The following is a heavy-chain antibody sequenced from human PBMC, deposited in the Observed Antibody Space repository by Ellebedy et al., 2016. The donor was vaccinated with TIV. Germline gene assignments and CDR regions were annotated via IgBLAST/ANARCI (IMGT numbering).Heavy chain of an antibody. CDR3: VRNDPTATKGGY. V-gene: IGHV3-7*01. J-gene: IGHJ1*01. CDR2: INLDGSAT. D-gene: IGHD5-18*01. CDR1: GFTFSGYW. Sequence: PGGSLRLSCAVSGFTFSGYWMSWVRQAPGKGLEWVANINLDGSATYYVDSVKGRFTISRDNAENSLHLQMNSLGADDTAVYYCVRNDPTATKGGYWGQGTLVTVSS.